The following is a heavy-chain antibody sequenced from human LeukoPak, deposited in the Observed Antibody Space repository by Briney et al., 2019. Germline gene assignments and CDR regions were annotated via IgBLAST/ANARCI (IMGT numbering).Heavy chain of an antibody. CDR1: GFTFGSYN. CDR3: ARGGCYFDY. Sequence: GGSLRLSCAASGFTFGSYNMNWVRQAPGKGLEWVASISSSSNYIYYVDSVKGRFTISRDNAKNSLYLQMNSLRAEDTAVYYCARGGCYFDYWGQGTLVTVSS. V-gene: IGHV3-21*01. CDR2: ISSSSNYI. J-gene: IGHJ4*02.